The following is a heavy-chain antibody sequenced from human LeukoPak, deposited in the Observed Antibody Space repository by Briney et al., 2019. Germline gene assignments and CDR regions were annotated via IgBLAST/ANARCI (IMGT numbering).Heavy chain of an antibody. V-gene: IGHV3-23*01. CDR3: AKDLSPSSIAALDAFDT. CDR1: GFTFSSYA. Sequence: PGGSLRLSCAASGFTFSSYAMSWVRQAPGKGLEWVSAISGSGGSTYYADSVKGRFTISRDNSKNTLYLQMNSLRAEDTAVYYCAKDLSPSSIAALDAFDTWGQGTMVTVSS. D-gene: IGHD6-6*01. J-gene: IGHJ3*02. CDR2: ISGSGGST.